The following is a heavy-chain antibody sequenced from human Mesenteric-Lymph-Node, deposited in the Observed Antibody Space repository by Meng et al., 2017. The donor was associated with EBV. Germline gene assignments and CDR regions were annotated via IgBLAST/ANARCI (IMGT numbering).Heavy chain of an antibody. V-gene: IGHV4-59*01. D-gene: IGHD3-3*01. J-gene: IGHJ4*02. Sequence: QGQLKASGPGLGKPLETLSLTCTVFGGSISGYSWSWIRQPPGKGLEWIGYIFYSGSTNYNPSLKSRVTMSVDTSKNQFSLKLSSVTPADTAVYYCARDWSGYYWFDYWGQGTLVTVSS. CDR2: IFYSGST. CDR3: ARDWSGYYWFDY. CDR1: GGSISGYS.